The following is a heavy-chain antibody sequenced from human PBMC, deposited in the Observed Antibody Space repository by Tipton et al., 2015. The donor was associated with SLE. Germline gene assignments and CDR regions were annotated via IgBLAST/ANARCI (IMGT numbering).Heavy chain of an antibody. Sequence: TLSLTCTVSGGSISSYYWSWIRQPPGKGLEWIGYIYYSGSTNYNPSLKSRVTISVDTSKNQFSLKLSSVTAADTAVYYCAGSGASSSWCRFDPWGQGTLVTVSS. V-gene: IGHV4-59*01. CDR1: GGSISSYY. CDR2: IYYSGST. J-gene: IGHJ5*02. D-gene: IGHD6-13*01. CDR3: AGSGASSSWCRFDP.